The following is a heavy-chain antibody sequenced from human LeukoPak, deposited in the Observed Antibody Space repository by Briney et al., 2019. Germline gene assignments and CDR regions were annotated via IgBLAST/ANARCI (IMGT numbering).Heavy chain of an antibody. CDR2: INPNSGGT. CDR1: GYTFTGYY. D-gene: IGHD2-15*01. CDR3: ARSPVGSAAMGY. Sequence: ASVKVSCKASGYTFTGYYMHWVRQAPGQGLEWMGWINPNSGGTNYAQKFQGRVTMARDTSISTAYMELSRLRSDDTAVYYCARSPVGSAAMGYWGHGTLVTVSS. V-gene: IGHV1-2*02. J-gene: IGHJ4*01.